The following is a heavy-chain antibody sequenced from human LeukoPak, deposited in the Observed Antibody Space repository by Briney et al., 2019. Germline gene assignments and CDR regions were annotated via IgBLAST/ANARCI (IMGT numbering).Heavy chain of an antibody. V-gene: IGHV4-4*02. CDR2: IFHTGST. D-gene: IGHD3-10*01. J-gene: IGHJ3*01. CDR1: GDSITSRNW. CDR3: ARGMWFDTLFSAFDV. Sequence: SETLSLTCSVSGDSITSRNWWTWVRQTPEKELEWIGEIFHTGSTNYNPSVEGRVTISIDKPKNQFSLMLTSVTAADTALYYCARGMWFDTLFSAFDVWGQGTMVSVSS.